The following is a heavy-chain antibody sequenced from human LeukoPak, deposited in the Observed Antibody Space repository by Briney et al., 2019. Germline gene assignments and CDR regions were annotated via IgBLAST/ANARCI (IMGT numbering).Heavy chain of an antibody. V-gene: IGHV3-23*01. Sequence: GGSLRLSCAVSGFTFSSYAMTWVRQAPGEGLEWVSSTGGRGDSTFYAGSVKGRFTISRDNSKSTLYLQMNSLRGEDTAIYYCAKDLISASYPYYFDYWGQGTLVTVSS. CDR1: GFTFSSYA. CDR2: TGGRGDST. D-gene: IGHD6-19*01. CDR3: AKDLISASYPYYFDY. J-gene: IGHJ4*02.